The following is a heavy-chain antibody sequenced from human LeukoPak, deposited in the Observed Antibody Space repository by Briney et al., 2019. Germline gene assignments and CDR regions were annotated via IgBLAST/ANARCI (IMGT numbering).Heavy chain of an antibody. CDR1: GGSISSSSYY. CDR2: IYYSGST. CDR3: ASKDGDY. V-gene: IGHV4-39*01. J-gene: IGHJ4*02. Sequence: SETLSLTCTVSGGSISSSSYYWGWIRQPPGKGLEWFGSIYYSGSTYYNPSLKSRVTISVDTSKNQFSLKLSSVTAADTAVYYCASKDGDYWGQGTLVTVSS.